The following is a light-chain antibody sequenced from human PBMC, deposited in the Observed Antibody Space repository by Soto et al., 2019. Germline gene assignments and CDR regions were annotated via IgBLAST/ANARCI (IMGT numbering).Light chain of an antibody. J-gene: IGLJ1*01. V-gene: IGLV2-11*01. CDR2: DVM. CDR3: CSYAGRSNYV. Sequence: SGRTAPRSVSWSPGQSVTISCAGTSSDVGTYNYVSWYQQHPGKAPQLIIYDVMQRPSGVPDRFSGSKSDNTASLTISGLQAEDHADYYCCSYAGRSNYVFGTGTKVTVL. CDR1: SSDVGTYNY.